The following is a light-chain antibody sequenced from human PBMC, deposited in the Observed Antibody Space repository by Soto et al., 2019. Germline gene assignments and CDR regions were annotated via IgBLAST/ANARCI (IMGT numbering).Light chain of an antibody. CDR1: QSISNY. CDR2: AAS. CDR3: XXXXXXXIX. J-gene: IGKJ5*01. V-gene: IGKV1-39*01. Sequence: DIQMTQSPSSLSASVGDRVTIACRASQSISNYLNWYQQRPGKAPKLLIYAASSLQSGVPSRFSGSGSGTDFTLTISSLQPEDFVTXXXXXXXXXXIXFXXGTRLEIK.